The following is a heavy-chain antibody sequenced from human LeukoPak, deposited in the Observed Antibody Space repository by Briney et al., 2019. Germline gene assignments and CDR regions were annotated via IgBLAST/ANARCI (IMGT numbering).Heavy chain of an antibody. J-gene: IGHJ4*02. CDR1: GFTFSNYW. CDR2: MKPDGSAK. D-gene: IGHD1-1*01. V-gene: IGHV3-7*01. Sequence: GGSLRLSCTASGFTFSNYWMTWVRQAPGKGLEWVANMKPDGSAKYYVDSVKGRFTISRDNAKNSLYLQMNGLRGEDTAVYYCARVADTSNWYFDSWGPGTLVTVSS. CDR3: ARVADTSNWYFDS.